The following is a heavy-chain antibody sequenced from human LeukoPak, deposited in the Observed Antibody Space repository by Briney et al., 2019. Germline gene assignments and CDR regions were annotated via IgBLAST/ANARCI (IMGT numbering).Heavy chain of an antibody. CDR2: INPSAGGT. J-gene: IGHJ4*02. CDR3: ARGWGNTWAYSWGSYFDY. D-gene: IGHD2-21*01. Sequence: GASVKVSFKASGYTFTSYYIHWVRQAPGQGLEWMGIINPSAGGTQYAQNFQGRVTLTRGTSTSTVYMELTSLRSEDTAVYFCARGWGNTWAYSWGSYFDYWGLGTLVTVSS. V-gene: IGHV1-46*01. CDR1: GYTFTSYY.